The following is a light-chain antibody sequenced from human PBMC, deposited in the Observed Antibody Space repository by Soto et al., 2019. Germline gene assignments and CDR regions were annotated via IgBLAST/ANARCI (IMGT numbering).Light chain of an antibody. CDR2: GAS. CDR1: QSISSN. CDR3: QQYNNWPLT. Sequence: ETVMTQSPATLSASPGERATLSCRASQSISSNLAWYQQKPGQAPRLLIYGASTRATGIPARFTGSGSGTEFTLTISSLQSEDFAVYYCQQYNNWPLTVGGGTKV. V-gene: IGKV3-15*01. J-gene: IGKJ4*01.